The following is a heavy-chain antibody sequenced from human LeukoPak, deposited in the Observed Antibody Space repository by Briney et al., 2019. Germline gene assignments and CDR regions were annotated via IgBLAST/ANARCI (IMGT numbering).Heavy chain of an antibody. CDR2: INHSGST. D-gene: IGHD3-22*01. Sequence: SETLSLTCAVYGGSFSGYYWSWIRQPPGKGLEWIGEINHSGSTNYNPSLKSRVTISVDTSKNQFSLKLSSVTAADTAVYYCARDNYYDSSGYYALVQNYGMDVWGQGTTVTVSS. CDR1: GGSFSGYY. J-gene: IGHJ6*02. V-gene: IGHV4-34*01. CDR3: ARDNYYDSSGYYALVQNYGMDV.